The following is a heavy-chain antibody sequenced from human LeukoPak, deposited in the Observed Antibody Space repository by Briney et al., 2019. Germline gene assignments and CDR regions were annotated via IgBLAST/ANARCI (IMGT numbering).Heavy chain of an antibody. CDR2: IYHSGST. CDR3: ARGGYSGSRLRRYNWFDP. Sequence: SGTLSLTCAVSGGSISSSNWWSWVRQPPGKGLEWIGEIYHSGSTNYNPSLKSRVTISVDKSKNQFSLTLSSVTAADTAVYYCARGGYSGSRLRRYNWFDPWGQGTLVTVSS. CDR1: GGSISSSNW. D-gene: IGHD1-26*01. J-gene: IGHJ5*02. V-gene: IGHV4-4*02.